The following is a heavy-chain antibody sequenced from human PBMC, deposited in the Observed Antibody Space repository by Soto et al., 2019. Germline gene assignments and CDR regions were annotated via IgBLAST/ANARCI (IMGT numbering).Heavy chain of an antibody. Sequence: GGSLRLSCAASGFTFNNYAMSWVRQAPGKGLEWVSGISGSGGSTFYADSVKGRFTISGDNSKNTLYLQINSLRDEDTAVYYCAKGQDGYCSGASCYLFDHWGQGTLVTVSS. V-gene: IGHV3-23*01. J-gene: IGHJ4*02. D-gene: IGHD2-2*03. CDR1: GFTFNNYA. CDR3: AKGQDGYCSGASCYLFDH. CDR2: ISGSGGST.